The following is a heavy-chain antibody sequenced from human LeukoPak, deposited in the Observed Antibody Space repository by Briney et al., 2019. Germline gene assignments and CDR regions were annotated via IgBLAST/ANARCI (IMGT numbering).Heavy chain of an antibody. CDR1: GFTFSSYA. J-gene: IGHJ6*02. D-gene: IGHD4-11*01. V-gene: IGHV3-30-3*01. CDR2: ISYDGSNK. CDR3: ARVNDDYSPYYYYYGMDV. Sequence: GGSLRLSCAASGFTFSSYAMNWVRQAPGKGLEWVAVISYDGSNKYYADSVKGRFTISRDNSKNTLYLQMNSLRAEDTAVYYCARVNDDYSPYYYYYGMDVWGQGTTVTVSS.